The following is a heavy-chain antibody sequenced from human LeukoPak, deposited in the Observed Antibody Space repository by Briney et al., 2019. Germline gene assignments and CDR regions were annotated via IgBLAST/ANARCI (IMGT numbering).Heavy chain of an antibody. CDR1: GGSFSGYY. Sequence: SETLSLTCAVYGGSFSGYYWSWIRQPPGKGLEWIGEINHSGSTNYNPSLKSRVTISVDTSKNQFSLKLSSVTAADTAVYYCARRRDCTGGVCHTRLRVWFDPWGQGTLVTVSS. CDR2: INHSGST. CDR3: ARRRDCTGGVCHTRLRVWFDP. V-gene: IGHV4-34*01. J-gene: IGHJ5*02. D-gene: IGHD2-8*02.